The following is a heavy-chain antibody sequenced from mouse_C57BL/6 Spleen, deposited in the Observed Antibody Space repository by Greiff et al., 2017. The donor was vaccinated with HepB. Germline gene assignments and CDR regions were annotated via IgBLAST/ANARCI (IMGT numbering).Heavy chain of an antibody. V-gene: IGHV5-4*01. Sequence: EVQLVESGGGLVKPGGSLKLSCAASGFTFSSYAMSWVRQTPEKRLEWVATISDGGSYTYYPGNVKGRFTISRDNAKNNLYLQMSHLKSEDTAMYYCARDNYSNHGRWIAYWGQGTLVTVSA. J-gene: IGHJ3*01. CDR2: ISDGGSYT. D-gene: IGHD2-5*01. CDR1: GFTFSSYA. CDR3: ARDNYSNHGRWIAY.